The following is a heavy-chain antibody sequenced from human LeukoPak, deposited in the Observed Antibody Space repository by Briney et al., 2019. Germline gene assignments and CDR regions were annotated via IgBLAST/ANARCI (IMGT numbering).Heavy chain of an antibody. J-gene: IGHJ4*02. Sequence: GGSLRLSCAVSGFTFNYYGMNWVRQAPGKGLEWVSSISSDGTYIYYADSVKGWFTISRDTAKNSLYLHMNSLRAEDTAVYYCARAPRGYDFWSGYYPDYWGQRTLVTVSS. CDR1: GFTFNYYG. CDR2: ISSDGTYI. D-gene: IGHD3-3*01. CDR3: ARAPRGYDFWSGYYPDY. V-gene: IGHV3-21*01.